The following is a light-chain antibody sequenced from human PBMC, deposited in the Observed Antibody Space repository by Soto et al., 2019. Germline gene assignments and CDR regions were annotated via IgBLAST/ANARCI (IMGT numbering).Light chain of an antibody. Sequence: EIVLTQSPATLSLSPGERATLSCRASQSVSSWLTWYQQKPGQAPRLLIYDASKRATGIPARFSGSGSGTDFTLTISSLEPEDFAVYYCQQRSNWPRTFGQGTKLEIK. J-gene: IGKJ2*01. CDR2: DAS. V-gene: IGKV3-11*01. CDR1: QSVSSW. CDR3: QQRSNWPRT.